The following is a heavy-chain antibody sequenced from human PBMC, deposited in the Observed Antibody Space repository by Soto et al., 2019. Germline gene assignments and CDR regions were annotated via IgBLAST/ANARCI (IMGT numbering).Heavy chain of an antibody. V-gene: IGHV3-23*01. D-gene: IGHD6-13*01. CDR3: AKALRYGSSRFNDY. CDR1: GFTFSSYA. CDR2: ISGSGGST. J-gene: IGHJ4*02. Sequence: GGSLRLSCAASGFTFSSYAMSWVRQAPGKGLEWVSAISGSGGSTYYADSVKGRFTISRDNSKNTLYLQMNSLRAEDTAVYYCAKALRYGSSRFNDYWGQGTLVTVSS.